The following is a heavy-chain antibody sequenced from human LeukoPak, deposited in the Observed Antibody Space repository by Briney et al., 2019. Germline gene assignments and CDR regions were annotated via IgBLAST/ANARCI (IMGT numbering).Heavy chain of an antibody. J-gene: IGHJ4*02. V-gene: IGHV3-7*03. D-gene: IGHD4-17*01. CDR1: GFTFSSYW. CDR3: AKDLTSTTVVTGIDY. CDR2: IKQDGSEK. Sequence: PGGSLRLSCAASGFTFSSYWMSWVRQAPGKGLEWVANIKQDGSEKYYVDSVKGRFTISRDNSKNSLYLQMNSLRTEDTALYYCAKDLTSTTVVTGIDYWGQGTLVTVSS.